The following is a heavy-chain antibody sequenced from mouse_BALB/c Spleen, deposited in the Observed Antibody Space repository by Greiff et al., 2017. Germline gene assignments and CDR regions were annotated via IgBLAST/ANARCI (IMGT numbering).Heavy chain of an antibody. CDR2: ISSGGST. CDR1: GFTFSSYA. J-gene: IGHJ2*01. Sequence: EVQLQQSGGGLVKPGGSLKLSCAASGFTFSSYAMSWVRQTPEKRLEWVASISSGGSTYYPDSVKGRFTISRDNARNILYLQMSSLRSEDTAMYYCARGFYDGYCFDYWGQGTTLTVSS. V-gene: IGHV5-6-5*01. CDR3: ARGFYDGYCFDY. D-gene: IGHD2-3*01.